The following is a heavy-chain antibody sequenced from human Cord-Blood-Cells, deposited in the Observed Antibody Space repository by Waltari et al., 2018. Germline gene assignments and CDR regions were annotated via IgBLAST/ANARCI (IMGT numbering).Heavy chain of an antibody. CDR3: ARGKEIFPDY. CDR1: GGSFSGYY. J-gene: IGHJ4*02. D-gene: IGHD3-9*01. V-gene: IGHV4-34*01. Sequence: QVQLQQWGAGLLKPSETLSLTCAVYGGSFSGYYWSWIRQPPGKGLEWIGEINHSGSTNYNPSLMSRVTISVDTSKNQFSLKLSSVTAADTAVYYCARGKEIFPDYWGQGTLVTVSS. CDR2: INHSGST.